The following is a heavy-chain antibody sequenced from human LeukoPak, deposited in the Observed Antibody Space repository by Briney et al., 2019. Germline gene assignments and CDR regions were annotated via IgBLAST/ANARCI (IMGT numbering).Heavy chain of an antibody. D-gene: IGHD6-13*01. CDR3: ARSRTGYSSSWYWFDP. Sequence: SGGTFSSYAISWVRQAPGQGLEWMGGXIPIFGTANYAQKFQGRVTITADESTSTAYMELSSLRSEDTAVYYCARSRTGYSSSWYWFDPWGQGTLVTVSS. CDR2: XIPIFGTA. CDR1: GGTFSSYA. J-gene: IGHJ5*02. V-gene: IGHV1-69*01.